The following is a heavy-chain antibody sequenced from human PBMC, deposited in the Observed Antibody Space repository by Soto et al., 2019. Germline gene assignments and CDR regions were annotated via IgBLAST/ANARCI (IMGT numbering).Heavy chain of an antibody. Sequence: QVQLQESGPGLVKPSQTLSLTCTVSGGSINTGGYYWGWIRHLPGEGLEWIGHIFYTGPAYYNPSLRSRVTVSIDTSANQVSLQMYSVPGADTAMYYCTRRLADTPETFVNWFVPWGQGILVTVSS. CDR2: IFYTGPA. CDR3: TRRLADTPETFVNWFVP. J-gene: IGHJ5*02. CDR1: GGSINTGGYY. V-gene: IGHV4-31*03. D-gene: IGHD3-16*01.